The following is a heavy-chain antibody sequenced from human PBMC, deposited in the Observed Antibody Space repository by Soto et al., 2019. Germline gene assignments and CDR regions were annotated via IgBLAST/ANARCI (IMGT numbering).Heavy chain of an antibody. V-gene: IGHV1-3*01. CDR2: INAGNGNT. Sequence: ASVKVSCQASGYAFSNFGISWVRQAPGEGLEWMGWINAGNGNTKYSQKFQGRVTITRDTSASTAYMELSSLRSEDTAVYYCARSIVVVTALDYWGQGTLVTVSS. J-gene: IGHJ4*02. D-gene: IGHD2-21*02. CDR3: ARSIVVVTALDY. CDR1: GYAFSNFG.